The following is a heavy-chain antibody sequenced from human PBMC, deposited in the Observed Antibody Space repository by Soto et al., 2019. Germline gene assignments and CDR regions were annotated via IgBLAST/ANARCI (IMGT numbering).Heavy chain of an antibody. CDR3: AQGLRYFEY. J-gene: IGHJ4*02. D-gene: IGHD3-9*01. Sequence: SETLSLTCALYGGSFSGYYWSWIRQPPGKGLEWIGEINHSGSTNYNPSLKSRVTISVDTSKNQFSLKLSSVTAADTAVYYCAQGLRYFEYWGQGTLVTVSS. CDR1: GGSFSGYY. V-gene: IGHV4-34*01. CDR2: INHSGST.